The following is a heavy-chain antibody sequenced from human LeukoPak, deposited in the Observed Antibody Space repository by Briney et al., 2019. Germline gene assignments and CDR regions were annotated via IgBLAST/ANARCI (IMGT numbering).Heavy chain of an antibody. Sequence: GGSLRLSCAASGFTFSSYWMSWVRQAPGKGLEWVANIKQDGSEKYYVDSVKGRFTISRDNAKNSLYLQMNSLRAEDTAVYYCARDGSGSYGYFDYWGQGTLVTVSS. CDR3: ARDGSGSYGYFDY. J-gene: IGHJ4*02. D-gene: IGHD1-26*01. CDR1: GFTFSSYW. CDR2: IKQDGSEK. V-gene: IGHV3-7*01.